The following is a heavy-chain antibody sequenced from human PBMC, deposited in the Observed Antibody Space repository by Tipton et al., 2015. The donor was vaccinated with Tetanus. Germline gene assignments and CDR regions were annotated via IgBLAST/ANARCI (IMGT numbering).Heavy chain of an antibody. Sequence: QSGPEVKKPGASVKVSCKASGYTFTSYGVSWVRQAPGQGLEWMGWISAYNGNTNYAQKLQGRVTMTTDTSTSTAYMELRSLRSDDTAVYYCARTLRSYYYYYGMDVWGQGTTVTVSS. V-gene: IGHV1-18*01. J-gene: IGHJ6*02. CDR2: ISAYNGNT. CDR3: ARTLRSYYYYYGMDV. D-gene: IGHD2-15*01. CDR1: GYTFTSYG.